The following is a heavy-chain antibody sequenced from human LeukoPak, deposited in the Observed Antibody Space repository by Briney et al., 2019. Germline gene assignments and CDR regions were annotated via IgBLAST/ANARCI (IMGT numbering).Heavy chain of an antibody. Sequence: SETLSLTCGVYGGSFSGYYWSWIRQPPGKGLEWIGEIDHGGSTNYNPSLKSRVTISVDTSKNQFSLKLSSVTAADTAVYYCARDRGAVAGMDYYYGMDVWGQGTTVTVSS. J-gene: IGHJ6*02. CDR2: IDHGGST. CDR1: GGSFSGYY. D-gene: IGHD6-19*01. CDR3: ARDRGAVAGMDYYYGMDV. V-gene: IGHV4-34*01.